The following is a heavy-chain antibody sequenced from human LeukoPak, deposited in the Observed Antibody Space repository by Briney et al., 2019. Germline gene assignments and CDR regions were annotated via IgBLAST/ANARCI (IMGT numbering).Heavy chain of an antibody. Sequence: GGSLRLSCAASGFTFSDYYMSWIRQAPGKGLEWVSYITTGGRTMYYADSVKGRFTISGDNAKNSLYQQMNSLRAEDTAVYYCARIHRSNWFDPWGQGTLVTVSS. J-gene: IGHJ5*02. V-gene: IGHV3-11*01. CDR3: ARIHRSNWFDP. CDR1: GFTFSDYY. CDR2: ITTGGRTM. D-gene: IGHD5-18*01.